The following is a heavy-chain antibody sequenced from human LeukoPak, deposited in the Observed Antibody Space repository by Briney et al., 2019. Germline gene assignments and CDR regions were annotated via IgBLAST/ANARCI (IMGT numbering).Heavy chain of an antibody. V-gene: IGHV4-39*07. Sequence: PSETLSLTCTVSGGSISSRSYYWGWIRQPPGKGLEWIGSIYYSGSTYYNPSLKSRDTISVDMSSNMFSLKLSSVTAADTAVYYCARDRSNSVFDYWGQGTLVTVSS. D-gene: IGHD4-11*01. CDR2: IYYSGST. CDR1: GGSISSRSYY. J-gene: IGHJ4*02. CDR3: ARDRSNSVFDY.